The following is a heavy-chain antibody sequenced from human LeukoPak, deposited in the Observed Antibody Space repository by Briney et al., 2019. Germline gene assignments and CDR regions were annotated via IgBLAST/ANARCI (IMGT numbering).Heavy chain of an antibody. CDR2: IHDNGHT. J-gene: IGHJ4*02. CDR1: GGPISGYF. Sequence: SETLSLTCTVSGGPISGYFWSWIRQPPGKGLEWIGYIHDNGHTTYNPSLRSRVTISIDTSKSQFSLKLNSLTTTDTAVYYCARVGGYSGFYWGQGTLVTVSS. V-gene: IGHV4-59*01. D-gene: IGHD5-12*01. CDR3: ARVGGYSGFY.